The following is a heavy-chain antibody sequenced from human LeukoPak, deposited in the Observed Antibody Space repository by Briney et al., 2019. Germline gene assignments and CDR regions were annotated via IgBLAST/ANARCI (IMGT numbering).Heavy chain of an antibody. CDR3: ARDRGTYCSGGSCYSIPDWFDP. Sequence: ALVKVSCKASGYTFTRYGISWVRQAPGQGLEWMGWISAYNGNTNYAQKLQGRVTMTTDTSTSTAYMELRSLRSDDTAVYYCARDRGTYCSGGSCYSIPDWFDPWGQGTLVTVSS. D-gene: IGHD2-15*01. V-gene: IGHV1-18*01. CDR1: GYTFTRYG. J-gene: IGHJ5*02. CDR2: ISAYNGNT.